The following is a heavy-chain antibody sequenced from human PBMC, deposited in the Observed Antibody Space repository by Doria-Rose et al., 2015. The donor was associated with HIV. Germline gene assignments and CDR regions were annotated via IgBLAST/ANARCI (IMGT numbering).Heavy chain of an antibody. CDR2: IYSSGST. Sequence: PGKGLEWIGYIYSSGSTHYNSSLKSRVTISIDTSKSQFSLKLSSVTAADTAVYYCARFRPSRGIYYSSDVWGKGTTVTVSS. D-gene: IGHD3-10*01. J-gene: IGHJ6*03. CDR3: ARFRPSRGIYYSSDV. V-gene: IGHV4-4*09.